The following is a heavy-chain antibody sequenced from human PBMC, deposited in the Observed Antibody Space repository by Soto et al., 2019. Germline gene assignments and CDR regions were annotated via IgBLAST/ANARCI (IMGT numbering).Heavy chain of an antibody. CDR3: ATSSDWSPLLDF. D-gene: IGHD6-19*01. CDR1: KYTFTAYY. J-gene: IGHJ4*02. Sequence: ASVKVSCKASKYTFTAYYLHWVRQAPGQRLEWMGWINPNGGDTIYAQDFQGRLTMTRDTSITTAYMELSRLTSDDTAFYFCATSSDWSPLLDFWGQGTLVTVSS. V-gene: IGHV1-2*02. CDR2: INPNGGDT.